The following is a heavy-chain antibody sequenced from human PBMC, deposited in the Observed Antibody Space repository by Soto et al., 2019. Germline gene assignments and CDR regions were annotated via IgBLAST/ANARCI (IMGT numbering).Heavy chain of an antibody. CDR1: GYSIRSYY. V-gene: IGHV4-59*01. D-gene: IGHD3-22*01. CDR2: IYNTGRT. CDR3: AISDYYNSSGYSFDY. J-gene: IGHJ4*02. Sequence: QVQLQESGPRLVKPSETLSLTCTVSGYSIRSYYWNWIRQPPGKVLEWIGYIYNTGRTKYSPSLKSRVTISEDTSKNQVSLKLTSVSAADTAIYYCAISDYYNSSGYSFDYWGQGSLVTVSS.